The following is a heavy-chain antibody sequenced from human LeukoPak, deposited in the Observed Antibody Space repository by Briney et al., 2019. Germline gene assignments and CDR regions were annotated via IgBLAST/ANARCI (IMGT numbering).Heavy chain of an antibody. CDR2: ISPYSGNT. J-gene: IGHJ6*02. CDR1: GYTFTSHG. V-gene: IGHV1-18*01. Sequence: ASVKVSCKASGYTFTSHGITWVRQAPGQGLEWLGWISPYSGNTNYVQKLQGRVTLTTDTSTSTAYMELRSLRSDDTALYYCARGGPDYEILTGHYFGMDVWGQGTTVSVSS. D-gene: IGHD3-9*01. CDR3: ARGGPDYEILTGHYFGMDV.